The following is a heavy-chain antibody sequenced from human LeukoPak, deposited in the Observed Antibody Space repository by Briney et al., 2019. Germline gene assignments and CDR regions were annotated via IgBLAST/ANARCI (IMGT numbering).Heavy chain of an antibody. D-gene: IGHD3-3*01. V-gene: IGHV3-48*03. CDR3: ARVPDYDFWSGWGYYFDY. CDR2: ISSSGSTI. CDR1: GFTFSSYK. J-gene: IGHJ4*02. Sequence: GGSLRLSCAASGFTFSSYKMNWVREAPGRGLERVSYISSSGSTIYYADSVKGRFTISRDNAKNSLYLQMNSLRAEDTAVYYCARVPDYDFWSGWGYYFDYWGQGTLVTVSS.